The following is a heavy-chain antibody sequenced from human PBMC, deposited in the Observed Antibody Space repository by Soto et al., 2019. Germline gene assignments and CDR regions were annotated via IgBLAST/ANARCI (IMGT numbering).Heavy chain of an antibody. CDR3: ATRHYYGHPFDY. D-gene: IGHD3-10*01. Sequence: ASVKVSCKASGYTFTSYAMHWVRQAPGQRLEWMGWINAGNGNTKYSQKFQGRVTITRDTSASTAYMELSSLRSEDTAVYYCATRHYYGHPFDYWGQGTLDTVSS. CDR1: GYTFTSYA. J-gene: IGHJ4*02. CDR2: INAGNGNT. V-gene: IGHV1-3*01.